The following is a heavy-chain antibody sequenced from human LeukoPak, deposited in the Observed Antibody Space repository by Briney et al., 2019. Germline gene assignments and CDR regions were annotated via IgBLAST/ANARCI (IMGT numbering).Heavy chain of an antibody. J-gene: IGHJ4*02. CDR2: IYSGGST. D-gene: IGHD3-10*01. Sequence: GGSLRLSCAASGFTVSSNYISWVRQAPGKGLEWVSVIYSGGSTYYTDSVKGRFTISRDNSKNTLYLQMNSLRAEDTAVYYCATSMVRGVITRFDYWGQGTLVTVSS. CDR1: GFTVSSNY. CDR3: ATSMVRGVITRFDY. V-gene: IGHV3-53*01.